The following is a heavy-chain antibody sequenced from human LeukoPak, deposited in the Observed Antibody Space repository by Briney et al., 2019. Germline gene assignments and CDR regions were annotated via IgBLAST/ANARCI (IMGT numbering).Heavy chain of an antibody. V-gene: IGHV4-59*01. CDR2: IYYSGNT. Sequence: SETLSLTCTVSGGSISSYYWSWMRQPPGKGLEWIGYIYYSGNTNYNPSLKSRVTISVDTSKNQFSLKLNSVTAADTAVYYCARGRYCSGGSCYLVYWGQGTLATVSS. D-gene: IGHD2-15*01. CDR1: GGSISSYY. CDR3: ARGRYCSGGSCYLVY. J-gene: IGHJ4*02.